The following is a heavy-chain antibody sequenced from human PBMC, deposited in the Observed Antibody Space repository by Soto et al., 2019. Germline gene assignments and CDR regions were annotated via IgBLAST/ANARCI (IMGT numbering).Heavy chain of an antibody. Sequence: AGGSLGLSCVASGFTVRSNYMSWVRQAPGKGLEWVSVIYSGGSTYYADSVKGRFTISRDNSKNTLYLQMDSLRAEDTAAYYCARVGLRLGELNAFDICGQGTMVTGSS. D-gene: IGHD3-16*01. V-gene: IGHV3-66*01. CDR1: GFTVRSNY. J-gene: IGHJ3*02. CDR2: IYSGGST. CDR3: ARVGLRLGELNAFDI.